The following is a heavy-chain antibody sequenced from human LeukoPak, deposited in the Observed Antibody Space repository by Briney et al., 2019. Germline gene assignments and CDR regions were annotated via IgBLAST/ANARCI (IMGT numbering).Heavy chain of an antibody. Sequence: PSETLSLTCTVSGGSISSSYWSWIRQPPGKGLEWIGSIYYSRSTNYNPSLKSRVTISVDTSKNQFSLKLRSVTAADTAVYYCARAGDYDILTGYPYYFDYWGQGTLVTVPS. CDR3: ARAGDYDILTGYPYYFDY. CDR2: IYYSRST. J-gene: IGHJ4*02. V-gene: IGHV4-59*01. D-gene: IGHD3-9*01. CDR1: GGSISSSY.